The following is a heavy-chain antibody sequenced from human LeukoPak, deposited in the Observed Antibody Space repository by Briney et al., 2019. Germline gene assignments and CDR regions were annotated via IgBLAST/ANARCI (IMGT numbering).Heavy chain of an antibody. Sequence: PGGSLRLSCAASGFTFSSYGMHWVRQAPGKGLEWVAFIRYDGSNKYYADSVKGRFTISRDNSKNTLYLQMNSLRAEDTAVYYCAKVGYGSLTGYYGLDYWGQGTLVTVSS. CDR3: AKVGYGSLTGYYGLDY. V-gene: IGHV3-30*02. D-gene: IGHD3-9*01. CDR2: IRYDGSNK. J-gene: IGHJ4*02. CDR1: GFTFSSYG.